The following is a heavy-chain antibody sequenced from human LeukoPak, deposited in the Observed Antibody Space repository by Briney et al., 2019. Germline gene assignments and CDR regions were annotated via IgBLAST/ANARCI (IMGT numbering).Heavy chain of an antibody. D-gene: IGHD3-16*01. V-gene: IGHV1-2*04. J-gene: IGHJ2*01. CDR3: ARVWQGFFDL. CDR1: GYTFTDYF. Sequence: ASVKVSCKASGYTFTDYFLHWVRQAPGQGLEWMGRINPKRGDINYAQKFQGWVSLTWNTSISTAYMDLSSLSSDGTAIYYCARVWQGFFDLWGRGTLVTVSS. CDR2: INPKRGDI.